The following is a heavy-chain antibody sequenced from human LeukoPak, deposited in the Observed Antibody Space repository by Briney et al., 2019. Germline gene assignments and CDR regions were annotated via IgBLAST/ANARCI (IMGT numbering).Heavy chain of an antibody. CDR2: IGPHSSAT. J-gene: IGHJ4*02. CDR1: GFTFTDYY. Sequence: ASMKVSCKSSGFTFTDYYIHWVRQAPGQGREWMGYIGPHSSATSSPQEFQGRGTMTRDTSMSTAYMELTRLTSDDTAVYYCAREGNGLLSKDFDYWGQGTLVTVSS. D-gene: IGHD2/OR15-2a*01. V-gene: IGHV1-2*02. CDR3: AREGNGLLSKDFDY.